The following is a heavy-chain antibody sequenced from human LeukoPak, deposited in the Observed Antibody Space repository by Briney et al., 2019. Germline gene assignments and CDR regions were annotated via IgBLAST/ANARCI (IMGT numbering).Heavy chain of an antibody. CDR3: ARDPNILTGWNY. J-gene: IGHJ4*02. Sequence: PGRSLRLSCAASGFTFSIYAMHWVRQAPGKGLEWVAVISYDGNNKYYADSVKGRFTISRDNSKNTLYLQMNSLRAEDTAVYYCARDPNILTGWNYWGQGTLVTVSS. CDR1: GFTFSIYA. D-gene: IGHD3-9*01. CDR2: ISYDGNNK. V-gene: IGHV3-30-3*01.